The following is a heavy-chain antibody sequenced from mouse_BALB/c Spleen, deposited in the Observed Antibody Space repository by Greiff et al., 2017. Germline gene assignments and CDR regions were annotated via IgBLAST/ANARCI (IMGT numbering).Heavy chain of an antibody. D-gene: IGHD2-3*01. V-gene: IGHV1-14*01. CDR3: ARFYESYAMDY. CDR2: INPYNDGT. Sequence: EVKLMESGPELVKPGASVKMSCKASGYTFTSYVMHWVKQKPGQGLEWIGYINPYNDGTKYNEKFKGKATLTSDKSSSTAYMELSSLTSEDSAVYYCARFYESYAMDYWGQGTSVTVSS. J-gene: IGHJ4*01. CDR1: GYTFTSYV.